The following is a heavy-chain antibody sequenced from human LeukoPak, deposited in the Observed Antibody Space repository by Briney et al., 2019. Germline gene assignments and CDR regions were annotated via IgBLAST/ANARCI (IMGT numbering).Heavy chain of an antibody. CDR1: GFTFSSYS. Sequence: GGSLRLSCAASGFTFSSYSMNWVRQAPGKGLEWVSYISSSSSTIYYADSVKGRFTISRDNAKNSLYLQMNSLRAEDTAVYYCARGTISSSWFTTAEYFQRWGQGTLVTVSS. CDR2: ISSSSSTI. D-gene: IGHD6-13*01. V-gene: IGHV3-48*04. J-gene: IGHJ1*01. CDR3: ARGTISSSWFTTAEYFQR.